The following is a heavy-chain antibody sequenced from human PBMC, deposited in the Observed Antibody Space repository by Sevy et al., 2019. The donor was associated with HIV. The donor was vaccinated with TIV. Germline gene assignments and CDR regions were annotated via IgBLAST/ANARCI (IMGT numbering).Heavy chain of an antibody. CDR3: ARVGRRDAFDI. Sequence: GGSLRLSCAASGFTFSSYWMSWVRQAPGKGLEWVASIKQDGSEKYYVDSGKGRFTISRDNAKNSLYLQMNSLRAEDTAVYYCARVGRRDAFDIWGQGTMVTVSS. D-gene: IGHD3-10*01. CDR2: IKQDGSEK. J-gene: IGHJ3*02. V-gene: IGHV3-7*03. CDR1: GFTFSSYW.